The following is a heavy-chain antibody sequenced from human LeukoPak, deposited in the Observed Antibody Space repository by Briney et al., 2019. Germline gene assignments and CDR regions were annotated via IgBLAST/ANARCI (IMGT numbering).Heavy chain of an antibody. Sequence: GGSLRLSCAASGFTFSSYWMHWVRQAPGEGLVWVSRIKSDGSSTGYADSVKGRLTISRDNAKNTLYLQMNGLGAEDTAVYYCGRALVAAPAWIEYWGQGTLVTVSS. CDR2: IKSDGSST. CDR1: GFTFSSYW. V-gene: IGHV3-74*01. D-gene: IGHD2-15*01. CDR3: GRALVAAPAWIEY. J-gene: IGHJ4*02.